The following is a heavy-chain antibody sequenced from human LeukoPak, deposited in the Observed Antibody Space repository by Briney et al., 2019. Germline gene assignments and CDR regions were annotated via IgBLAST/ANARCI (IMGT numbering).Heavy chain of an antibody. J-gene: IGHJ5*02. Sequence: GGSLRLSCAASGFTFSSYAMSWVRQAPGKGLEWVSVISGSGGSTNYADSVKGRLTISRDNSKNTLYLQMNSLRAEDTAVYYCAKWAAAGPDWFDPWGQGTLVTVSS. V-gene: IGHV3-23*01. CDR1: GFTFSSYA. CDR3: AKWAAAGPDWFDP. D-gene: IGHD6-13*01. CDR2: ISGSGGST.